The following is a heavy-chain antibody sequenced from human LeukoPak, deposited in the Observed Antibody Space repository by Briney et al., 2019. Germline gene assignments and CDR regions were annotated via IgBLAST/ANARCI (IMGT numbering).Heavy chain of an antibody. CDR2: IYPGDSDT. J-gene: IGHJ6*02. CDR3: ARSDQLRWFGEARRPYYYGMDV. CDR1: GYSFTDYW. D-gene: IGHD3-10*01. Sequence: GESLKISCQGSGYSFTDYWIGWVRQMPGKGLEWMGIIYPGDSDTRYNPSFQGQVTISADKSIRTAYLQWSSLKASDTAMYYCARSDQLRWFGEARRPYYYGMDVWGRGTAVSVSS. V-gene: IGHV5-51*01.